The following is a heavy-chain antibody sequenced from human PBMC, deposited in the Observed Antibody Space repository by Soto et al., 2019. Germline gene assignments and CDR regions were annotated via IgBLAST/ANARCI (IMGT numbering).Heavy chain of an antibody. Sequence: SETLSLTCTVSSVSISNFYWSWIRHPPGKGLEWIGYIFYNDKDYSVSTSYNPSLKSRVTMSVDTSENQFSLKLSSVTAADTAVYYCARGWFWSGYFNWFEPWGQGTLVTVSS. J-gene: IGHJ5*02. D-gene: IGHD3-3*01. CDR1: SVSISNFY. CDR3: ARGWFWSGYFNWFEP. CDR2: IFYNDKDYSVST. V-gene: IGHV4-59*01.